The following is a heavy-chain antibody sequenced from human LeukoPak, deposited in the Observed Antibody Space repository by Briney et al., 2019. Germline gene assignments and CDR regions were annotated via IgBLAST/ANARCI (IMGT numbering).Heavy chain of an antibody. D-gene: IGHD2-15*01. Sequence: GASVKVSCKASGGTFSTYAINWVRQVPGQGLEWMGRIIPIVGITNHAQKLQGRVSITADKSTNTAYMELSSLRSEDTAVYYCARGRDCSGSSCYPADLWGQGTLVTVSS. J-gene: IGHJ5*02. CDR3: ARGRDCSGSSCYPADL. CDR1: GGTFSTYA. V-gene: IGHV1-69*04. CDR2: IIPIVGIT.